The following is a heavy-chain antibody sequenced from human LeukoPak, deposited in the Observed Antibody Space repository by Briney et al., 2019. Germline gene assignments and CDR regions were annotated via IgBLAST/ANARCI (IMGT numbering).Heavy chain of an antibody. V-gene: IGHV3-13*01. J-gene: IGHJ4*02. Sequence: GGSLRLSCAASGFTFSSYDMHWVRQATGKGLEWVSAIGTAGDTYYPGSVKGRFTISRENAKNTLYLQMNSLRAEDTAVYYCAKSEGAYSSSWDGGYADYWGQGTLVTVSS. CDR2: IGTAGDT. D-gene: IGHD6-13*01. CDR3: AKSEGAYSSSWDGGYADY. CDR1: GFTFSSYD.